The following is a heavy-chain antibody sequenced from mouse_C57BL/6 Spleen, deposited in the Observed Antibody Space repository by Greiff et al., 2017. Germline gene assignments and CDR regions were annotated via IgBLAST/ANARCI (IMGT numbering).Heavy chain of an antibody. CDR2: IRNKANNHAT. V-gene: IGHV6-6*01. J-gene: IGHJ2*01. Sequence: EVMLVESGGGLVQPGGSMKLSCAASGFTFSDAWMDWVRQSPEKGLEWVAEIRNKANNHATYYAESVKGRFTISRDDSKSSVYLQMNSLRAEDTGIYYCTILSYDYDGGFDYWGQGTTLTVSS. CDR1: GFTFSDAW. D-gene: IGHD2-4*01. CDR3: TILSYDYDGGFDY.